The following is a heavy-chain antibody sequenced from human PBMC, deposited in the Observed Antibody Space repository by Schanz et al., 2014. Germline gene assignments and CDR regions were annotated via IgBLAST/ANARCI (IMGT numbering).Heavy chain of an antibody. J-gene: IGHJ3*01. CDR2: MYINSGST. Sequence: EVQLVESGGGLIQPGGSLRLSCAVSGFTVNTNYMSWVRQAPGKGLEWISSMYINSGSTQYADSVKGRFIISRDSSKNKLFRQMNSLRAEDTAVYFCARDGGRDGYNVAFDVGGQGTLVTVS. D-gene: IGHD5-12*01. CDR3: ARDGGRDGYNVAFDV. CDR1: GFTVNTNY. V-gene: IGHV3-53*01.